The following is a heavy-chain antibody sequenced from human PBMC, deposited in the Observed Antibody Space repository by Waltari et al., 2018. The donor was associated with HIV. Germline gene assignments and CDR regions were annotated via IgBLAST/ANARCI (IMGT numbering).Heavy chain of an antibody. CDR1: GGSISSSDYY. Sequence: QLQLQESGPGLVKPSETLSLTCTVSGGSISSSDYYWGWIRQPPGKGLEWIGNIYYGGSNYYGPGPQSRVTIYVATSNNQFSLRLNSVTGADTAVYFGARHLRGHEFVANLYYFDFWGQGALVTVSS. D-gene: IGHD5-12*01. J-gene: IGHJ4*02. CDR3: ARHLRGHEFVANLYYFDF. CDR2: IYYGGSN. V-gene: IGHV4-39*01.